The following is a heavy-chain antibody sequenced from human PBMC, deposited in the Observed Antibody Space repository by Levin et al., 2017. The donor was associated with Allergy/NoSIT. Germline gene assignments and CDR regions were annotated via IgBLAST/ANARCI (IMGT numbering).Heavy chain of an antibody. CDR1: GFTFDDYA. D-gene: IGHD6-19*01. CDR2: ISWNSGSI. CDR3: AKDISDGEWLEERGNWFDP. J-gene: IGHJ5*02. V-gene: IGHV3-9*01. Sequence: GGSLRLSCAASGFTFDDYAMHWVRQAPGKGLEWVSGISWNSGSIGYADSVKGRFTISRDNAKNSLYLQMNSLRAEDTALYYCAKDISDGEWLEERGNWFDPWGQGTLVTVSS.